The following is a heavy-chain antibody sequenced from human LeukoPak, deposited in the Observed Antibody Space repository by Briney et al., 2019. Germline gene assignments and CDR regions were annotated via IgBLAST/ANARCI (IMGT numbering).Heavy chain of an antibody. V-gene: IGHV3-53*01. Sequence: PGGSLRLSCAASGVTVSSNYMSWVRQAPGKGLECVSVSYSGGSTYYADCLRWRLTIYRNNSKNTLYLQMNSMRDEDTAVYYRARDTTTTGFSWELDYWGQGTLVTVSS. CDR2: SYSGGST. CDR3: ARDTTTTGFSWELDY. D-gene: IGHD1-1*01. J-gene: IGHJ4*02. CDR1: GVTVSSNY.